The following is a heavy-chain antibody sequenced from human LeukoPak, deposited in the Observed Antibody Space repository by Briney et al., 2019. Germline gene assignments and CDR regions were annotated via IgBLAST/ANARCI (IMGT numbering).Heavy chain of an antibody. J-gene: IGHJ6*03. CDR3: ARTSEGYCSGDSCWDYYYYMDV. Sequence: EPSETLSLTCTVSGGSISSGSYYWSWIRQPAGKGLEWIGRIYTSGSTNYNPSLKSRVTISVDTSKNQFSLKLSSVTAADTAVYYCARTSEGYCSGDSCWDYYYYMDVWGKGTTVTVSS. CDR2: IYTSGST. D-gene: IGHD2-15*01. CDR1: GGSISSGSYY. V-gene: IGHV4-61*02.